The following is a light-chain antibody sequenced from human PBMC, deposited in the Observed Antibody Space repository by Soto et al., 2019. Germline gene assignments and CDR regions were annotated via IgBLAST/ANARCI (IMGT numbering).Light chain of an antibody. CDR1: SSDVGAYNL. V-gene: IGLV2-14*01. Sequence: QSALTQPASVSGSPGQSITISCTGTSSDVGAYNLVSWYQHHPDTAPKLMISEVSNRPSGVSDRFSGSRSGNTASLTISGLQAEAEADYYCASLTTTNFVFGPGTKVTVL. CDR3: ASLTTTNFV. CDR2: EVS. J-gene: IGLJ1*01.